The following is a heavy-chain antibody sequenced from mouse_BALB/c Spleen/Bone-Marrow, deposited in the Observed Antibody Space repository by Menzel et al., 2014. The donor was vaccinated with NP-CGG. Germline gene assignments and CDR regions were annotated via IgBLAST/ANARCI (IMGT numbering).Heavy chain of an antibody. CDR1: GFTFSSSG. J-gene: IGHJ2*01. V-gene: IGHV5-17*02. Sequence: EVKLMESGGGLVRPGGSPKLSCAASGFTFSSSGMHWVRQAPEKGLEWVAYISSGSSTIYYADTVKGRFAISRDNPKNTLFLQMTSLRSEDTAMYYCASDYDYFDYWGQGTTLTVSS. CDR2: ISSGSSTI. D-gene: IGHD2-4*01. CDR3: ASDYDYFDY.